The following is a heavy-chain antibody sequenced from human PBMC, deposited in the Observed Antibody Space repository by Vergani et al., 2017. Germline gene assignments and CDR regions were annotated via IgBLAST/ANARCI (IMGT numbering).Heavy chain of an antibody. CDR2: IFSSGST. D-gene: IGHD3-16*01. CDR1: GGSISSSNYY. V-gene: IGHV4-39*01. J-gene: IGHJ3*02. Sequence: QVQLQESGPGLVKPSETLSLTCTVAGGSISSSNYYWGWIRQPPGKGLEWIGRIFSSGSTYYNPSLKSRVTVSVDTSKNQVSLKLSSVTAADTAMFYCARAPYDYVWGSPATFDIWGRGTMVTVSS. CDR3: ARAPYDYVWGSPATFDI.